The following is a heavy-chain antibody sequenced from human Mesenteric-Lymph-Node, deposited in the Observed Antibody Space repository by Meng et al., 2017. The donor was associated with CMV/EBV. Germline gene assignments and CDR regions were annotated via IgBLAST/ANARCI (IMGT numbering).Heavy chain of an antibody. CDR1: GFTVSSNY. D-gene: IGHD2-2*02. CDR2: IYSGGST. J-gene: IGHJ6*02. CDR3: ATYLYCSSTSCYTDYYYYYGMDV. Sequence: LSLTCAASGFTVSSNYMSWVRQAPGKGLEWVSVIYSGGSTYYADSVKGRFTISRDNSKNTLYLQMNSLRAEDTAVYYCATYLYCSSTSCYTDYYYYYGMDVWGQGTTVTVSS. V-gene: IGHV3-66*02.